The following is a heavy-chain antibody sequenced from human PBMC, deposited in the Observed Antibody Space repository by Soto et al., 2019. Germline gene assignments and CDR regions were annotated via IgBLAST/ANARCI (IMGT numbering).Heavy chain of an antibody. J-gene: IGHJ4*02. CDR1: GGTFSSYA. D-gene: IGHD5-18*01. Sequence: SVKVSCKASGGTFSSYAISWVRQAPGQGLEWMGGIIPIFGTANYAQKFQGRVTITADKSTSTAYMELSSLRSEDTAVYYCAGGYSAMVTCFDYWGQGTLVTVSS. V-gene: IGHV1-69*06. CDR2: IIPIFGTA. CDR3: AGGYSAMVTCFDY.